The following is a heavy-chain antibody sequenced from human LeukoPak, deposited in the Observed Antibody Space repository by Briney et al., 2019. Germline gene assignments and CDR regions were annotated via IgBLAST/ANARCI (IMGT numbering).Heavy chain of an antibody. CDR1: GFTFSSYS. D-gene: IGHD6-6*01. Sequence: GGSLRLSCAASGFTFSSYSMNWVRQAPGKGLEWVSSISSSSSYIYYADSVKGRFTISRDSAKNSLYLQMNSLRAEDTAVYYCARDRIAGRQFNDYWGQGTLVTVSS. J-gene: IGHJ4*02. V-gene: IGHV3-21*01. CDR3: ARDRIAGRQFNDY. CDR2: ISSSSSYI.